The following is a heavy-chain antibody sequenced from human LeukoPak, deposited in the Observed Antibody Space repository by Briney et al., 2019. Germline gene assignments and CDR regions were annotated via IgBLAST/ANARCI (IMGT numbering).Heavy chain of an antibody. CDR2: ISYDGSNK. CDR3: AREGVIVEFDY. V-gene: IGHV3-30*03. CDR1: GFTFSSYG. D-gene: IGHD3-22*01. J-gene: IGHJ4*02. Sequence: PGGSLRLSCAASGFTFSSYGMHWVRQAPGKGLEWVAVISYDGSNKYYADSVKGRLTISRDNSKNTLYLQMNSLRAEDTAVYYCAREGVIVEFDYWGQGTLVTVSS.